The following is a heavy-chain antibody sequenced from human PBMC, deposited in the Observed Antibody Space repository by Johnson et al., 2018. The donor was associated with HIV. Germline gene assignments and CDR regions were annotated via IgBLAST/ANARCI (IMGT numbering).Heavy chain of an antibody. CDR2: FNTDGSEA. Sequence: EQLVESRGVLVQPGGSLRLSCAAPRFTVSSNEMSWVRQGPERGLEWVSHFNTDGSEAYYVDSVKGRFTITRDNAKNSLYLQMNSLRAEDTAVYYCATPLGGWRWGDAFDVWGQGTMVTVSS. V-gene: IGHV3-7*01. CDR3: ATPLGGWRWGDAFDV. J-gene: IGHJ3*01. D-gene: IGHD3-16*01. CDR1: RFTVSSNE.